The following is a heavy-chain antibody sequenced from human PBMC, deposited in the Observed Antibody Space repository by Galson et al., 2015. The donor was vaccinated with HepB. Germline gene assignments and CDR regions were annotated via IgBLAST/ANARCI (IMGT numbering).Heavy chain of an antibody. CDR2: INQSGST. J-gene: IGHJ1*01. Sequence: ETLSLTCAVYGGSFNRYYWSWIRQPPGKGLEWIGEINQSGSTNYNPSLKSRVTISIDTSRKQFSLKLTSVTAADTAVYYCARGELGTSLVSITIFTMSFQLWGQGTLVAVSS. V-gene: IGHV4-34*01. CDR3: ARGELGTSLVSITIFTMSFQL. D-gene: IGHD3-9*01. CDR1: GGSFNRYY.